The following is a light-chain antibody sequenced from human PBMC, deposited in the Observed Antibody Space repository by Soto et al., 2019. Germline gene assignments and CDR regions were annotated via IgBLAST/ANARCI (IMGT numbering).Light chain of an antibody. CDR1: SSDVGNYNY. CDR3: SSYTSSSTYV. V-gene: IGLV2-14*01. CDR2: EVS. J-gene: IGLJ1*01. Sequence: QYALAQPASVSWSPGQSITISCTGTSSDVGNYNYVSWYQHHPGKAPKLMIYEVSNRPSGVSHRFSGSKSGNTASLTISGLQAEDESDYYCSSYTSSSTYVFGTGTKVTVL.